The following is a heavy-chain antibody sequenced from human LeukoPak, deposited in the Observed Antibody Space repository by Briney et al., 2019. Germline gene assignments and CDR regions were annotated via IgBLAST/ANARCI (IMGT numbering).Heavy chain of an antibody. Sequence: GGSLRLSCTASGFTFGDYAMSWFRQAPGKGLEWVGFIRRKAYSEAPQYAASVKGRFTISRDDSKSIPYLQMNSLKTEDTAVYYCTRSDYDSGGDDAFDIWGQGTMVTVFS. CDR2: IRRKAYSEAP. CDR1: GFTFGDYA. V-gene: IGHV3-49*03. J-gene: IGHJ3*02. D-gene: IGHD2-21*02. CDR3: TRSDYDSGGDDAFDI.